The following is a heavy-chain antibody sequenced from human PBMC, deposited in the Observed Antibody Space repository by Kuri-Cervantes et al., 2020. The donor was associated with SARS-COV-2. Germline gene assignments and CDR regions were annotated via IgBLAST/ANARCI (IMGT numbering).Heavy chain of an antibody. Sequence: SETLSLTCTVSGGSISSYYWSWIRQPPGKGLEWIGYIYYSGSTNYNPSLKSRVTISVDTSKNQFSLKLSSVTAADTAVYYCARDRAIFGVVTGFDYWGQGTRVTVSS. J-gene: IGHJ4*02. CDR1: GGSISSYY. CDR3: ARDRAIFGVVTGFDY. CDR2: IYYSGST. V-gene: IGHV4-59*01. D-gene: IGHD3-3*01.